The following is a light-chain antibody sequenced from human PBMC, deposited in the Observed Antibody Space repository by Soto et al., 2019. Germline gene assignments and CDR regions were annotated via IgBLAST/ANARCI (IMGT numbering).Light chain of an antibody. CDR2: GAS. J-gene: IGKJ1*01. V-gene: IGKV3-20*01. CDR3: HQYGSSPRT. CDR1: QTVRTNY. Sequence: EIVLTQSPGTLSLSPGERATLSCRASQTVRTNYLAWFQHKPGQAPRLLIYGASSRATGIPDRFSGSGSGTDFTLTINRLEPEDFAVYFCHQYGSSPRTFGQGTKVEIK.